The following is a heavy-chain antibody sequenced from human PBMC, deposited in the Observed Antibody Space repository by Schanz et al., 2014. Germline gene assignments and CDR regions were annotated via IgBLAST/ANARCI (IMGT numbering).Heavy chain of an antibody. CDR3: AKDLAAVGVFDY. J-gene: IGHJ4*02. CDR1: GFTFSDYS. V-gene: IGHV3-48*02. Sequence: EVQLVESGGDFVQPGGSLRLSCEVSGFTFSDYSMTWVRQPPGKGLEWVSYISGNSIFTYNAKSVRGRFTISRDNAKNSLYLQMNSLRDDDTAIYYCAKDLAAVGVFDYWGQGSLVTVSP. CDR2: ISGNSIFT. D-gene: IGHD6-13*01.